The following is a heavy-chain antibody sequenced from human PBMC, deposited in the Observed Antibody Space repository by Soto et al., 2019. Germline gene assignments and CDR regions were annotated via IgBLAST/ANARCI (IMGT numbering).Heavy chain of an antibody. CDR1: GFTFSSYA. J-gene: IGHJ5*02. D-gene: IGHD2-2*01. Sequence: GGSLRLSCAASGFTFSSYAMSWVRQAPGKGLKWVSAISGSGSNTFYSDSLKGRFTISRDNSKNTLYLQMNSLRAEDTAVYYCAATCSSAGCPRQYNWFDPWGQGTLVTVSS. V-gene: IGHV3-23*01. CDR2: ISGSGSNT. CDR3: AATCSSAGCPRQYNWFDP.